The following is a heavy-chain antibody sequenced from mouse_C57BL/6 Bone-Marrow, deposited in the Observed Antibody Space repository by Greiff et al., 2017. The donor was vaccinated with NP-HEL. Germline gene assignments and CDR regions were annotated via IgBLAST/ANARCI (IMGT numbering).Heavy chain of an antibody. D-gene: IGHD2-3*01. V-gene: IGHV1-82*01. CDR1: GYAFSSSW. CDR2: IYPGDGDP. J-gene: IGHJ1*03. CDR3: ATDGYYVDWYFDV. Sequence: QVQLKESGPELVKPGASVKISCKASGYAFSSSWMNWVKQRPGKGLEWIGRIYPGDGDPNYNGKFKGKATLTADKSSSTAYMQLSSLTSEDSAVYFCATDGYYVDWYFDVWGTGTTVTVSS.